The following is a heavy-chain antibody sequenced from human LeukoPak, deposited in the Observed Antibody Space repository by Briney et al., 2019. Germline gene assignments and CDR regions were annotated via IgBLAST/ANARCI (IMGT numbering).Heavy chain of an antibody. J-gene: IGHJ4*02. V-gene: IGHV3-21*01. CDR2: ISSSSGYI. D-gene: IGHD4-17*01. Sequence: KPGGSLRLSCAASGFTFSTYTMNWVRQAPGKGLEWVSSISSSSGYIYYADSVKGRFTISRDNAENSLYPQMNSLRAEDTAVYYCTRGGTVTTGIDYWGQGTLVTVSS. CDR3: TRGGTVTTGIDY. CDR1: GFTFSTYT.